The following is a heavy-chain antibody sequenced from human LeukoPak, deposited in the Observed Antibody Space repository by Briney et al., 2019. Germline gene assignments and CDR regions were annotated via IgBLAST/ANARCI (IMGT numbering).Heavy chain of an antibody. CDR1: GFSVRTSY. CDR2: IYSGVGP. CDR3: GRGGGWSSHNYAMDA. Sequence: GGSLRLSCAASGFSVRTSYMTWVRQTPGKGLEWVSIIYSGVGPYYADSVKGGFTISRDNSKNTLYLQMNSLRVEDTAVYYCGRGGGWSSHNYAMDAWGKGTTVTVSS. J-gene: IGHJ6*04. D-gene: IGHD6-19*01. V-gene: IGHV3-53*01.